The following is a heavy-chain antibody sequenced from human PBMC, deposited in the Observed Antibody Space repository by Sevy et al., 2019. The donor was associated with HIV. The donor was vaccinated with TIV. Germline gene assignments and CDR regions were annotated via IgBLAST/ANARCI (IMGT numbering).Heavy chain of an antibody. D-gene: IGHD2-8*01. CDR3: AREGCTRPHDY. CDR1: GFPFSKYS. CDR2: FSFGCGQI. Sequence: GGCLRLFCAASGFPFSKYSMSWIRQTPGKGLEWVATFSFGCGQINYADSVKGRFTISRDDSRNTFYLQMNSLRSDDTAIYYCAREGCTRPHDYWGQGTVVTVSS. V-gene: IGHV3-23*01. J-gene: IGHJ4*02.